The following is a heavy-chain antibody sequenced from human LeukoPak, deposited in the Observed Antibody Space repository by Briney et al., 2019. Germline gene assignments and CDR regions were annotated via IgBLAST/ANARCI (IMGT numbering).Heavy chain of an antibody. CDR3: VRVQGDYSSTWNNWFDP. D-gene: IGHD6-13*01. Sequence: GGSLRLSCAASGFTFSSYAMSWVRQAPGKGLAWVSAIGGIGDKTFYADSVKGRFTISGDNSKNTLYLQMNSLTAEDTAVYYCVRVQGDYSSTWNNWFDPWGQGALVTVSS. J-gene: IGHJ5*02. V-gene: IGHV3-23*01. CDR1: GFTFSSYA. CDR2: IGGIGDKT.